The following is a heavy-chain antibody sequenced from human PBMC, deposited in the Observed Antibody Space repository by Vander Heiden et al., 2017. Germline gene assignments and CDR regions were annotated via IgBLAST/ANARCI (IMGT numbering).Heavy chain of an antibody. CDR1: GYSFTSYW. CDR3: ARRGSYCSGGSCSNKNFDY. Sequence: EVQLVQSGAELKKPGESPKISCKGSGYSFTSYWIGWVRQMPGKGLEWMGIFYPGDSDSRYSPSFEGQVTISADKSISTAYLQWSSLQASDTAMYYCARRGSYCSGGSCSNKNFDYWGQGTLVTVAS. D-gene: IGHD2-15*01. J-gene: IGHJ4*02. V-gene: IGHV5-51*01. CDR2: FYPGDSDS.